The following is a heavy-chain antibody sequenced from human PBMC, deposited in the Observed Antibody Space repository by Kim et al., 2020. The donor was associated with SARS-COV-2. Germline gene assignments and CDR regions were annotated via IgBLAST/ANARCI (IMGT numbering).Heavy chain of an antibody. V-gene: IGHV1-18*01. Sequence: ASVKVSCKASGYTFTSYGISWVRQAPGQGLEWMGWISAYNGNTNYAQKLQGRVTMTTDTSTSTAYMELRSLRSDDTAVYYCARDGGYSGYEDPYYYCMDVWGQGTTVTVSS. CDR3: ARDGGYSGYEDPYYYCMDV. D-gene: IGHD5-12*01. CDR1: GYTFTSYG. CDR2: ISAYNGNT. J-gene: IGHJ6*02.